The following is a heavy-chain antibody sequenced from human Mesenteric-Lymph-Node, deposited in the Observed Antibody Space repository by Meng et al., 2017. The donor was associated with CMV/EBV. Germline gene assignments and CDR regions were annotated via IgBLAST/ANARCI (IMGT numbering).Heavy chain of an antibody. V-gene: IGHV1-46*02. CDR2: INPSGGSA. CDR3: ATAPYSNYGGHYYYYAMDV. Sequence: ASVKVSCKASGYIFNSYYMHWVRQAPGQGLEWMGIINPSGGSASHAQNFQGRVTITADKSTSTAYMDLSSLRSEDTALYYCATAPYSNYGGHYYYYAMDVWGQGTTVTVSS. CDR1: GYIFNSYY. D-gene: IGHD4-11*01. J-gene: IGHJ6*02.